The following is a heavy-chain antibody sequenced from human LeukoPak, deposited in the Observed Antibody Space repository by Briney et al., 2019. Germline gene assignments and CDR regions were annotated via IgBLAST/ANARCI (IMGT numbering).Heavy chain of an antibody. CDR3: ARARYDSSGYYPILDY. J-gene: IGHJ4*02. Sequence: GGSLRLSCAASGFTFSNCNMNWVRQAPGKGLEWVSSISRSSIYTYYADSAKGRFTISRDNAKKSLYLQMNSLRADDTAVYYCARARYDSSGYYPILDYWGQGTLVTVSS. D-gene: IGHD3-22*01. CDR1: GFTFSNCN. V-gene: IGHV3-21*01. CDR2: ISRSSIYT.